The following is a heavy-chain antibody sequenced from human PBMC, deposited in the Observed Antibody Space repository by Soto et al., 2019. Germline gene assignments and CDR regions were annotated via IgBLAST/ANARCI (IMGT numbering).Heavy chain of an antibody. J-gene: IGHJ5*02. Sequence: EVQLLESGGGFVQPGGSLRLSYVVSGFTFRTYAMTWVRQAPGKGLEWVSFISNSGGRTNYADSVRGRFTTSRDNSKNTLYLQMNSLRAEDTALYYCAKGHASGSWGPGTQVTVSS. V-gene: IGHV3-23*01. CDR2: ISNSGGRT. D-gene: IGHD6-25*01. CDR1: GFTFRTYA. CDR3: AKGHASGS.